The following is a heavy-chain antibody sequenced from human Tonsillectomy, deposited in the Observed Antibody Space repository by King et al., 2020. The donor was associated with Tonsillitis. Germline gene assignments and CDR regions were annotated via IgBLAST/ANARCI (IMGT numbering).Heavy chain of an antibody. Sequence: VQLVESGGGVVQPGKSLRVSCAVSGFTFSSCGMHWVRQAPGKGLEWVAVISFDGSKKYYAGSVKGRFTISRDNSKKTLYLEMNSLRAEDTAVYYCARDWGDYGDPLDYRGQGTLVTVSS. J-gene: IGHJ4*02. CDR3: ARDWGDYGDPLDY. CDR2: ISFDGSKK. D-gene: IGHD4-17*01. V-gene: IGHV3-33*01. CDR1: GFTFSSCG.